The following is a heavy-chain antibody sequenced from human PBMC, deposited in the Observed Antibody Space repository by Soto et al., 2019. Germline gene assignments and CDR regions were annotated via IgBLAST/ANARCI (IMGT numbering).Heavy chain of an antibody. CDR1: GFTFSSYG. Sequence: VQLVESGGGVVQPGRSLRLSCAASGFTFSSYGMHWVRQAPGKGLEWVAVISYDGSNKYYADSVKGRFTISRDNSKNTLYLQMNSLRAEDTAVYYCAKDSGTGSMDVWGQGTTVTVSS. D-gene: IGHD1-1*01. V-gene: IGHV3-30*18. CDR3: AKDSGTGSMDV. CDR2: ISYDGSNK. J-gene: IGHJ6*02.